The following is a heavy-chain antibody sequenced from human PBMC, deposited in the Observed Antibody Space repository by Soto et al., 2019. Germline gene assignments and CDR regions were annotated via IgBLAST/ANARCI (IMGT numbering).Heavy chain of an antibody. D-gene: IGHD6-19*01. J-gene: IGHJ4*02. CDR2: IDPSDSYT. Sequence: GESLKISCKGSVYSFTSYWISWVRQMPGKGLEWMGRIDPSDSYTNYSPSFQGHVTISADKSISTAYLQWSSLKASDTAMYYCARHPIAVAGKGQPDYWGQGTLVTVSS. V-gene: IGHV5-10-1*01. CDR1: VYSFTSYW. CDR3: ARHPIAVAGKGQPDY.